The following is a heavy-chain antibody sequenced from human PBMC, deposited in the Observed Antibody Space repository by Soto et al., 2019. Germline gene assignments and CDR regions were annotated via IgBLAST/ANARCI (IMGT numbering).Heavy chain of an antibody. CDR3: ARVRDYSNKPYYYYYMDV. Sequence: GGSLRLSCAASGFTFSNYGINWVRQAPGKGLEWVSYISDSSSTIYYADSVKGRFTISRDNAKNSLHLQMNSLRAEDTAVYYCARVRDYSNKPYYYYYMDVWGKGTTVTVSS. CDR2: ISDSSSTI. V-gene: IGHV3-48*01. CDR1: GFTFSNYG. J-gene: IGHJ6*03. D-gene: IGHD4-4*01.